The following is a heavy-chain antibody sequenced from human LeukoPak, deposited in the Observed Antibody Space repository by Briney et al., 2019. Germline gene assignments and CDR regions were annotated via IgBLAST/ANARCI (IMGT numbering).Heavy chain of an antibody. D-gene: IGHD3-3*01. V-gene: IGHV3-64*01. J-gene: IGHJ4*02. Sequence: GGSLRLSCAASGLTFSSYAMHWVRQAPGKGLEYVSAINSNGGSTYYANPVKGRFTISRDNSKNTLYLQMGSLRPEDMAVYYCARGSPGTPYYDFWSGPTDFDYWGQGTLVTVSS. CDR1: GLTFSSYA. CDR2: INSNGGST. CDR3: ARGSPGTPYYDFWSGPTDFDY.